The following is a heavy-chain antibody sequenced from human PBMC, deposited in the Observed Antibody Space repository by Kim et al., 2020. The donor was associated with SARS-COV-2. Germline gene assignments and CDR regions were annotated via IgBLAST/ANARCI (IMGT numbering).Heavy chain of an antibody. V-gene: IGHV3-21*01. CDR1: GFTFSSYS. CDR3: AVLRYFDWRDDY. D-gene: IGHD3-9*01. Sequence: GGSLRLSCAASGFTFSSYSMNWVRQAPGKGLEWVSSISSSSNYIYYADSLKGRFTISRDNAKNSLYLQMNSLRAEDTALYYCAVLRYFDWRDDYWGQGTLVTVSS. CDR2: ISSSSNYI. J-gene: IGHJ4*02.